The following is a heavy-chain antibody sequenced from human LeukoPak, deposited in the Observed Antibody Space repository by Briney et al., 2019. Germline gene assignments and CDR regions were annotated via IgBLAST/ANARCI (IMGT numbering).Heavy chain of an antibody. Sequence: SGPTLVKPPQPLTLTCSFSGFSISTNGVGVGWIRQPPGKALEWLALIYWDDDKRYSPSLKSRLTITKDTSKNQVVLTMTNMDPVDTATYYCAHRREYSSTWYWANFDYWGQGTLVTVSS. V-gene: IGHV2-5*02. CDR2: IYWDDDK. D-gene: IGHD6-13*01. J-gene: IGHJ4*02. CDR3: AHRREYSSTWYWANFDY. CDR1: GFSISTNGVG.